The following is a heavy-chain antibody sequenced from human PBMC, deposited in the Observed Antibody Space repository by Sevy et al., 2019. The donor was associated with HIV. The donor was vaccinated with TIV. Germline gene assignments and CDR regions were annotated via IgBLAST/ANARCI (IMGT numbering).Heavy chain of an antibody. D-gene: IGHD1-26*01. CDR2: TSYDGSHK. Sequence: GGSLRLSCTVSGFIFSNFAMHWVRQAPGKGLEWVAVTSYDGSHKYYADSVKGRFIVFRDNSRNILSLEMSSLTRDDTAVYYCARGENDDEFFQYWGQGTLVTVSS. CDR1: GFIFSNFA. J-gene: IGHJ1*01. V-gene: IGHV3-30*04. CDR3: ARGENDDEFFQY.